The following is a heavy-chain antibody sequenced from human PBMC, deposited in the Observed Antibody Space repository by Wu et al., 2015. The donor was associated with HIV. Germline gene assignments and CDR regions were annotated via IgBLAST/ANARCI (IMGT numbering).Heavy chain of an antibody. D-gene: IGHD3-22*01. V-gene: IGHV1-8*01. CDR3: ARVKYYYDVPNAFDI. J-gene: IGHJ3*02. CDR1: GYTFTSYD. Sequence: QVQLVQSGAEVKKPGASVKVSCKTSGYTFTSYDINWVRQASGQGLEWMGWVNPNSGNTGYTQKFQDRVTSTRNTSISTVYLELSSLRSEDTAMYYCARVKYYYDVPNAFDIWGQGTMVTVSS. CDR2: VNPNSGNT.